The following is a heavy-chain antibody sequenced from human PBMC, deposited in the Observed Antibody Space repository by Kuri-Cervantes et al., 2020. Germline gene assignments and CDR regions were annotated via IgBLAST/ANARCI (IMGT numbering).Heavy chain of an antibody. CDR2: IYYSGST. J-gene: IGHJ3*02. D-gene: IGHD2-15*01. Sequence: SCTVSGGSISSGGYYWSWIRQHPGKGLEWIGYIYYSGSTYYNPSLKSRVTISVDTSKNQFSLKLSSVTAADTAVYYCARVGGVAAMAFDIWGQGTMVTVSS. CDR1: GGSISSGGYY. V-gene: IGHV4-31*02. CDR3: ARVGGVAAMAFDI.